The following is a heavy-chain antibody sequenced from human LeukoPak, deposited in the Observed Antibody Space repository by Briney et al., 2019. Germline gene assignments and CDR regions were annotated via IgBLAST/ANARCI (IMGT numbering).Heavy chain of an antibody. D-gene: IGHD1-26*01. J-gene: IGHJ4*02. CDR2: VTWNSDTI. V-gene: IGHV3-9*01. CDR3: TKDISVGATPYYFDY. Sequence: PPGRSLRLSCAASGFTFDDYAMHWVRQAPGKGLEWVSGVTWNSDTIGYADSVMGRFTISRDNAKDSLYLQMNSLRAEDTALYYCTKDISVGATPYYFDYWGQRTLVTVSS. CDR1: GFTFDDYA.